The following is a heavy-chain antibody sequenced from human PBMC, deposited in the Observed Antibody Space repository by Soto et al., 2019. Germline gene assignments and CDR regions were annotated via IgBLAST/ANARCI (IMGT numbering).Heavy chain of an antibody. J-gene: IGHJ5*02. Sequence: PGGSLRLSCAASGFTFSSYAMSWVRQAPGKGLEWVSAISGSGGSTYYADSVKGRFSISRDNSKNTVYLQVTSLGSADTAVYYCARHLSSTVVTSRHFDPWGQGTLVTVSS. CDR2: ISGSGGST. V-gene: IGHV3-23*01. CDR1: GFTFSSYA. D-gene: IGHD2-15*01. CDR3: ARHLSSTVVTSRHFDP.